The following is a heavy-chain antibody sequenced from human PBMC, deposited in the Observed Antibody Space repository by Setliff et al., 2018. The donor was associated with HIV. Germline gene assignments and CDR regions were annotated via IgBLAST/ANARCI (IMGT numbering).Heavy chain of an antibody. Sequence: PGGSLRLSCGGSGFTFGDFWMTWVRQAPGKGLEWVSVMWSDGTKYYADSVKGRFTISRDNSINLLYLHMHRLIAEDTAVYYCAKGVKYLDPWGQGTLVTVSS. D-gene: IGHD2-2*02. J-gene: IGHJ5*02. CDR2: MWSDGTK. CDR1: GFTFGDFW. V-gene: IGHV3-53*01. CDR3: AKGVKYLDP.